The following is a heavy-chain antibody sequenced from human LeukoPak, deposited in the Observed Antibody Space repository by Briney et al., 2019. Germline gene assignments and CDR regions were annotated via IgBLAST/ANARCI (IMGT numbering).Heavy chain of an antibody. V-gene: IGHV3-23*01. CDR1: GFTFSSKA. J-gene: IGHJ4*02. Sequence: PGGSLRLSCAASGFTFSSKAMSWVRQAPGKGLEWVSVITGNGGRTYYADSVKGRFTISRDNSKNTPSLQMNSLRADDTAVYYCAKDAVAPGSGGDYFDYWGQGTLVTVSS. D-gene: IGHD3-10*01. CDR3: AKDAVAPGSGGDYFDY. CDR2: ITGNGGRT.